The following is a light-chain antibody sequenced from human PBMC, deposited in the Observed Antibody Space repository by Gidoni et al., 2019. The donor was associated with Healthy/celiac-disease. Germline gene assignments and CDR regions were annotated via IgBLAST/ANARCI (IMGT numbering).Light chain of an antibody. CDR2: GNS. J-gene: IGLJ3*02. V-gene: IGLV1-40*01. CDR3: QSYDSSLSGWV. Sequence: QSVLTPPPSVSGAPGQRVTLSCTGSSSNIGAGYDVHWYQQLPGTAPKLLIYGNSNRPSGGPDRFSGSKSGTSASLAITGLQAEDEADYYCQSYDSSLSGWVFGGGTKLTVL. CDR1: SSNIGAGYD.